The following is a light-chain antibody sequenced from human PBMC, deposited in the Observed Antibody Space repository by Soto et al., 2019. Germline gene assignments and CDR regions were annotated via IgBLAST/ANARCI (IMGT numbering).Light chain of an antibody. Sequence: QSPLTQPASVSGSPGQSITISCTGTSSDVGGHDYVSWYQQHPGKAPKLIIFEVSYRPSGISNRFSGSKSGNTASLTISGLQAEDEADYYCSSYSSTTLLFGAGTKVTVL. V-gene: IGLV2-14*01. CDR2: EVS. J-gene: IGLJ1*01. CDR1: SSDVGGHDY. CDR3: SSYSSTTLL.